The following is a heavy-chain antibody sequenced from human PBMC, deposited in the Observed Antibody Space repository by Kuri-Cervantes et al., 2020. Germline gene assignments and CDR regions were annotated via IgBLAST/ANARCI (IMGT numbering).Heavy chain of an antibody. V-gene: IGHV3-48*02. CDR1: GFTFSSYA. CDR2: ISSSSTI. Sequence: GGSLRLSCAASGFTFSSYAMSWVRQAPGKGLEWVSYISSSSTIYYADSVKGRFTISRDNAKNSLYLQMNSLRDEDTAVYYCARCTVAGHFDYWGQGTLVTVSS. CDR3: ARCTVAGHFDY. J-gene: IGHJ4*02. D-gene: IGHD6-19*01.